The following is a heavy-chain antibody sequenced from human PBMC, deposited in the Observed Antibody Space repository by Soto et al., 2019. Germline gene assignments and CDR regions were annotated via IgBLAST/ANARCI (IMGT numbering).Heavy chain of an antibody. D-gene: IGHD3-10*01. Sequence: SETLSLTCTVSGGSISSGGYYWSWIRQHPGKGLEWIGYIYYSGSTYYNPSLKSRVTISVDTSKNQSSLKLSSVTAADTAVYYCARCVLLWFGELSNNWFDPWGQGTLVTVSS. J-gene: IGHJ5*02. CDR1: GGSISSGGYY. CDR3: ARCVLLWFGELSNNWFDP. V-gene: IGHV4-31*03. CDR2: IYYSGST.